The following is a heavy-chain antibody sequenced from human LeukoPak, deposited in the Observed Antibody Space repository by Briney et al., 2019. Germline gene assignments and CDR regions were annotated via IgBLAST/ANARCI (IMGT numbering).Heavy chain of an antibody. CDR1: GFTFSSYS. V-gene: IGHV3-48*01. J-gene: IGHJ4*02. CDR2: ISSSSSTI. D-gene: IGHD4-17*01. CDR3: ARDPSTDVAFDN. Sequence: GGSLRLSCAASGFTFSSYSMNWVRQAPGKGLEWVSYISSSSSTIYYADSVKGRFTISRDNAKNSLYLQTNSLRAEDTSVYDCARDPSTDVAFDNWGPGTLFTAS.